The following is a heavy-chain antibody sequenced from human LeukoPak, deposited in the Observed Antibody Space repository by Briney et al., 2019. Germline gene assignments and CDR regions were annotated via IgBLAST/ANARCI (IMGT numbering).Heavy chain of an antibody. V-gene: IGHV4-4*02. CDR2: IYHSGSP. D-gene: IGHD1-1*01. CDR3: ARVNINNWHSCDY. Sequence: SGTLSLTCSVSGGSISSNNWWGWVRQPPGKGLEWIGEIYHSGSPNYNPSLKSRVTISVDKSRNHFSLNLSSVTAADTAVYYCARVNINNWHSCDYWGQGTLVTVSS. J-gene: IGHJ4*02. CDR1: GGSISSNNW.